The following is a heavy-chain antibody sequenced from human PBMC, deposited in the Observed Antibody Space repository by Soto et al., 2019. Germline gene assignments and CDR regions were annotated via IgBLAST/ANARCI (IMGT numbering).Heavy chain of an antibody. J-gene: IGHJ6*03. V-gene: IGHV4-39*01. CDR1: GGSISSSSYY. CDR3: ARRGTAGYYYYMDV. CDR2: IYYSGST. D-gene: IGHD2-21*02. Sequence: SETLSLTCTVSGGSISSSSYYWGWIRQPPGKGLEWIGSIYYSGSTYYNPSLKSRVTISVDTSKNQFSLKLSSVTAADTAVYYCARRGTAGYYYYMDVWGKGTTVTVSS.